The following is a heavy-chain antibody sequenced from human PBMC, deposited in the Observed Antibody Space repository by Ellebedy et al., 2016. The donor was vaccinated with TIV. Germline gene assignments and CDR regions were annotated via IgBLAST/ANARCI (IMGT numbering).Heavy chain of an antibody. CDR1: ELTVSSNY. CDR2: IFIDSTT. V-gene: IGHV3-66*01. D-gene: IGHD1-1*01. CDR3: ARGTFNDVDLKVWGVFDI. J-gene: IGHJ3*02. Sequence: GGSLRLSCAASELTVSSNYMSWVRQAPGKGLEWVSVIFIDSTTYYADSVKGRFTISRDTSKNTLYVQMNSLRAEDTAVYYCARGTFNDVDLKVWGVFDIWGQGTMVTVSS.